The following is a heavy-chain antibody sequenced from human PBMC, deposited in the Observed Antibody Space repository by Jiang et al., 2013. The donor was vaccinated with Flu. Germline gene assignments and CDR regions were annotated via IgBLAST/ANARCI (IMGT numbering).Heavy chain of an antibody. CDR2: TFYRSKWYN. J-gene: IGHJ4*02. D-gene: IGHD2-2*01. Sequence: SLTCAISGDSVAGNSVAWNWLRQSPSRGLEWLGRTFYRSKWYNEYALSLKSRVTINADTSKNQFSLQLNSVTPEDTAFYYCARTRYSSTPYFDYWGQGSLVTVSS. V-gene: IGHV6-1*01. CDR1: GDSVAGNSVA. CDR3: ARTRYSSTPYFDY.